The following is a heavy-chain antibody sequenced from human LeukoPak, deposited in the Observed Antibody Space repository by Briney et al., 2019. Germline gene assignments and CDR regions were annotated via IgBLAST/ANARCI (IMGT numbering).Heavy chain of an antibody. CDR1: GFTFSSYA. V-gene: IGHV3-23*01. CDR3: ANVWFVRAADY. J-gene: IGHJ4*02. Sequence: GGSLRLSCAASGFTFSSYAMTWVRQAPGKGLEWVSGISGSGGNTYYTDSVRGRLSISRDNSKNTLYLQMNSLRAEDTAVYYCANVWFVRAADYWGQGTLVTVSS. CDR2: ISGSGGNT. D-gene: IGHD3-10*01.